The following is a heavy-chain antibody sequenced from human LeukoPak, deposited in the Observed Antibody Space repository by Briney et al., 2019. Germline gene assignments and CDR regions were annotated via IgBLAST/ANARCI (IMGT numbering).Heavy chain of an antibody. D-gene: IGHD3-3*01. J-gene: IGHJ6*03. Sequence: SETLSLTCTVSGGSISSGSYYWSWIRQPAGKGLEWIGRIYTSGSTNYNPSLKSRVTISVDTSKNQFSLKLSSVTAADTAVYYCASLYRGIFGVVINLSYYYYMDVWGKGTTVTVSS. CDR2: IYTSGST. CDR3: ASLYRGIFGVVINLSYYYYMDV. V-gene: IGHV4-61*02. CDR1: GGSISSGSYY.